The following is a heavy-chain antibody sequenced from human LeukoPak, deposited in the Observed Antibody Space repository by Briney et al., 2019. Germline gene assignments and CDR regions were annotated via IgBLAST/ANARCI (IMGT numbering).Heavy chain of an antibody. CDR3: ARDGSMTMVVTFGY. J-gene: IGHJ4*02. CDR2: ISTYNGNT. D-gene: IGHD4-23*01. CDR1: GYTFTSYG. Sequence: GASVKVSCKASGYTFTSYGISWVRQAPRQGLEWMGRISTYNGNTNYAQKFQDRVTMTTDTSTSTVYMELRSLRSDDTAVYYCARDGSMTMVVTFGYWGQGTLVTVSS. V-gene: IGHV1-18*01.